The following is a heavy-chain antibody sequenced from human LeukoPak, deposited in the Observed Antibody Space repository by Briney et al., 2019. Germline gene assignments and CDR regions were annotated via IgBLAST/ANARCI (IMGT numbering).Heavy chain of an antibody. CDR1: GVSLSPYY. D-gene: IGHD1-26*01. V-gene: IGHV4-59*01. CDR2: IYYSGNT. J-gene: IGHJ4*02. Sequence: SETLSLTCTVSGVSLSPYYWSWIRQSPEKGLEWIGFIYYSGNTNYNPSVKGRASISIDTSKNQFSLKLSSVTAADTAVYYCARGSSGEGGYWGQGTLVTVSS. CDR3: ARGSSGEGGY.